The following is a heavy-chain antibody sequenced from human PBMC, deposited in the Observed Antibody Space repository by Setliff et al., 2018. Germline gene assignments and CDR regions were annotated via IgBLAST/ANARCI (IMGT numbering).Heavy chain of an antibody. CDR3: ARLPNYVWGSPVDY. V-gene: IGHV4-39*01. Sequence: SETLSLTCTVSGASITNINYYWGLIRQPPGKGLEWSGSILYSGRTFYNPSLKSRVTISVDTSQNQFSLTLSSVTAADTAVYYCARLPNYVWGSPVDYWGQGTLVTVSS. J-gene: IGHJ4*02. CDR1: GASITNINYY. D-gene: IGHD3-16*01. CDR2: ILYSGRT.